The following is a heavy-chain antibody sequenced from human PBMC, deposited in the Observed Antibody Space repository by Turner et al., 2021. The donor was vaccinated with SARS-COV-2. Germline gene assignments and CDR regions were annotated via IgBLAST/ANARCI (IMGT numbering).Heavy chain of an antibody. CDR1: GDTFAGDY. D-gene: IGHD5-12*01. CDR2: INPNGGGT. J-gene: IGHJ4*02. V-gene: IGHV1-2*02. Sequence: QVQLVQSGAAVKKPGASVKVPCKASGDTFAGDYLHGVRQDPGQGLKWMGWINPNGGGTNNAQRFQGRVTMTGDTSISTAYMELSTLRSDDTAVYYCARSVSWLQSLTVDYWGQGPLVTVSS. CDR3: ARSVSWLQSLTVDY.